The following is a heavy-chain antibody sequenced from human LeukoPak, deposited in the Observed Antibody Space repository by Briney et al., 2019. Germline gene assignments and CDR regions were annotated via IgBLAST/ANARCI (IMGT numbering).Heavy chain of an antibody. J-gene: IGHJ4*02. Sequence: GGSLRLSCAASGFTFSSYAMHWVRQAPGKGLEWVAVISYDGSNKYYADSVKGRFTISRDNSKNTLYLQMNSLRAEDTAVYYCARALEYWGQGTLVTVSS. CDR2: ISYDGSNK. CDR1: GFTFSSYA. CDR3: ARALEY. D-gene: IGHD1-1*01. V-gene: IGHV3-30-3*01.